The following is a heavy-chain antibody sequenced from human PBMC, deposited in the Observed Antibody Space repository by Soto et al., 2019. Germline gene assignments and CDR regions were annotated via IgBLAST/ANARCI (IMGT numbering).Heavy chain of an antibody. CDR1: GFTFSSYS. D-gene: IGHD2-2*01. J-gene: IGHJ4*02. V-gene: IGHV3-48*01. CDR2: ISSSSSTI. CDR3: ARDSHHIFTLPPAEPAAKKFTS. Sequence: GGSLRLSCAASGFTFSSYSMNWVRQAPGKGLEWVSYISSSSSTIYYADSVKGRFTISRDNAKNSLYLQMNSLRAEDTAVYYCARDSHHIFTLPPAEPAAKKFTSWGQGTLVTVSS.